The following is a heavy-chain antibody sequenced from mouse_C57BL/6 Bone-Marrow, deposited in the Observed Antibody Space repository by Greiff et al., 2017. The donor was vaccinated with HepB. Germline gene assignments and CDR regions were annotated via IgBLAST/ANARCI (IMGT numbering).Heavy chain of an antibody. J-gene: IGHJ1*03. Sequence: QVTLKESGPGILQSSQTLSLTCSFSGFSLSTSGMGVSWIRQPSGKGLEWLAHIYWDHDKRYNPSLKRRLTISKDTSRNQVFLKITSVDTADTATYYWARRKLLRSYWYFDVLGTGTTVTVSS. CDR1: GFSLSTSGMG. V-gene: IGHV8-12*01. D-gene: IGHD1-1*01. CDR3: ARRKLLRSYWYFDV. CDR2: IYWDHDK.